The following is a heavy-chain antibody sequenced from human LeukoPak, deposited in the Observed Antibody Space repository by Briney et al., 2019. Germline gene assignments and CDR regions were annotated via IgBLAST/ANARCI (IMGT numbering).Heavy chain of an antibody. D-gene: IGHD4-17*01. Sequence: GGSLRLSCAASGFTFSSYGMHWVRQAPGKGLEWVAVISYDGSNKYYADSVKGRFTISRDNSKNTLYLQMNSLRAEDTAVYYCATYYADFYGDYPYYFDYWGQGTLVTVSS. CDR1: GFTFSSYG. CDR3: ATYYADFYGDYPYYFDY. CDR2: ISYDGSNK. J-gene: IGHJ4*02. V-gene: IGHV3-30*03.